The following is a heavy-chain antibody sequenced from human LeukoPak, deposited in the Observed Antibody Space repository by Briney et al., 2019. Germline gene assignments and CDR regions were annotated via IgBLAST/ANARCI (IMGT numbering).Heavy chain of an antibody. CDR2: IYSGGST. V-gene: IGHV3-53*01. Sequence: GGSLRLSCAASGFTVSSNYMSWVRQAPGEGLEWVSVIYSGGSTYYADSVKGRFTISRDNSKNTLYLQMNSLRAEDTAVYYCARALGYCSGGSCSTSLDYWGQGTLVTVSS. CDR3: ARALGYCSGGSCSTSLDY. D-gene: IGHD2-15*01. CDR1: GFTVSSNY. J-gene: IGHJ4*02.